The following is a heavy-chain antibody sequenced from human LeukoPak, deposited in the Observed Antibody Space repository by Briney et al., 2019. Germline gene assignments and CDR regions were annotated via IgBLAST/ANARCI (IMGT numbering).Heavy chain of an antibody. D-gene: IGHD2-21*02. J-gene: IGHJ5*02. V-gene: IGHV1-69*04. Sequence: GASVKVSCKASGDTFRSYGISWVRQAPGQGLEWMGRIIPIHGKVNYPQKFQGRVTIIADKSTNTAYMELSSLRSEDTAVYYCARDLVTPSWFDPWGQGTPVTVSS. CDR1: GDTFRSYG. CDR2: IIPIHGKV. CDR3: ARDLVTPSWFDP.